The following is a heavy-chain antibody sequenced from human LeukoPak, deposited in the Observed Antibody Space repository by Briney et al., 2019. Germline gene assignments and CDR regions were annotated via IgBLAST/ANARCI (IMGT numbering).Heavy chain of an antibody. CDR1: GGSISSSSYY. CDR2: IYYSGST. D-gene: IGHD3-22*01. Sequence: SETLSLTCTVSGGSISSSSYYWGWIRQPPGKGLEWIGSIYYSGSTYYNPSLKSRVTISVDTSKNQFSLKLSSVTAADTAVYYCARGSYYYDSSGRLFDYWGQGTLVTVSS. V-gene: IGHV4-39*01. CDR3: ARGSYYYDSSGRLFDY. J-gene: IGHJ4*02.